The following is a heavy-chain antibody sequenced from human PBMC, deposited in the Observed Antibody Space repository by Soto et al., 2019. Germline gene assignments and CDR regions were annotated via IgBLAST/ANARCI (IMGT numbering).Heavy chain of an antibody. CDR2: INTDGSSR. CDR3: ARLLAVAGTNY. CDR1: GFTFSSYW. Sequence: EVQLVESGGGLVQPGGSLRLSCAASGFTFSSYWMHWVRQAPGKGLVWVARINTDGSSRSYADSVRDRFTISRDNAKNTPYLQMNSLRVEDTAVYYCARLLAVAGTNYWGQGTLVTVSS. V-gene: IGHV3-74*01. J-gene: IGHJ4*02. D-gene: IGHD6-19*01.